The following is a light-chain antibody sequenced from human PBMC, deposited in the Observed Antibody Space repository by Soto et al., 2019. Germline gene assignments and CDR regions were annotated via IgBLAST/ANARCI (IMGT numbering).Light chain of an antibody. CDR3: QQYNSYSLLT. CDR2: DAS. CDR1: QSISSW. J-gene: IGKJ4*01. Sequence: DIQMTQSPSTLSASVGDRVTITCRASQSISSWLAWYQQKPGKAPKLLIYDASSLESGVPSRFSGSGYWTEFTLTISSLQPDDFATYYCQQYNSYSLLTFGGGTKVEIK. V-gene: IGKV1-5*01.